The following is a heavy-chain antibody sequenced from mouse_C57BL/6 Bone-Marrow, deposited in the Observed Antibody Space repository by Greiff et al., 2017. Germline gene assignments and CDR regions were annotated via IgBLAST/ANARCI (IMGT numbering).Heavy chain of an antibody. J-gene: IGHJ3*01. D-gene: IGHD2-4*01. CDR2: ISYDGSN. CDR3: ARMDYDAGSPWFAY. V-gene: IGHV3-6*01. Sequence: EVQLVESGPGLVKPSQSLSLTCSVTGYSITSGYYWNWIRQFPGNKLEWMGYISYDGSNNYNPSLKNRISITRDTSKNQFFLKLNSVTTEDTATYYCARMDYDAGSPWFAYWGQGTLVTVSA. CDR1: GYSITSGYY.